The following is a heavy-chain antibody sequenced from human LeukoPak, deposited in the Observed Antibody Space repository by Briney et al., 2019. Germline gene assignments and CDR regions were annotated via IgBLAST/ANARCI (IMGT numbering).Heavy chain of an antibody. J-gene: IGHJ6*03. CDR2: INPNSGGT. CDR3: ARTGVPNYYYYMDV. Sequence: AASVKVSCKASGCTFTGYYMHWVRQAPGQGLEWMGWINPNSGGTNYAQKFQGRVTMTRDTSISTAYMELSRLRSDDTAVYYCARTGVPNYYYYMDVWGKGTTVTVSS. V-gene: IGHV1-2*02. CDR1: GCTFTGYY. D-gene: IGHD7-27*01.